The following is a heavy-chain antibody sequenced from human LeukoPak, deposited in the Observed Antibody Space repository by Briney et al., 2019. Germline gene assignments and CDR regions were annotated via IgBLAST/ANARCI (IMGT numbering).Heavy chain of an antibody. J-gene: IGHJ4*02. CDR1: GFTFSSYA. Sequence: PGGSLRLSCAASGFTFSSYALSWVRQAPGKGLEWVSAISGSGTGTYYADSVKGRFTISRGNSKNTLYLQMNNLRAEDTAVYYCAKVSGGYCSGGSCYVDYWGQGTLVTVSS. V-gene: IGHV3-23*01. CDR2: ISGSGTGT. CDR3: AKVSGGYCSGGSCYVDY. D-gene: IGHD2-15*01.